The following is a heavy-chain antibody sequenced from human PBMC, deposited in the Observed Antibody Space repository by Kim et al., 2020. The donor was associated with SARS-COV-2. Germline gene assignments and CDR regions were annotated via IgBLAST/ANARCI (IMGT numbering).Heavy chain of an antibody. CDR1: GYTFTSYG. CDR3: ARDSGGMDIVLMVYAPYGMDV. Sequence: ASVKVSCKASGYTFTSYGISWVRQAPGQGLEWMGWISAYNGNTNYAQKLQGRVTMTTDTSTSTAYMELRSLRSDDTAVYYCARDSGGMDIVLMVYAPYGMDVWGQGTTVTVSS. V-gene: IGHV1-18*04. D-gene: IGHD2-8*01. CDR2: ISAYNGNT. J-gene: IGHJ6*02.